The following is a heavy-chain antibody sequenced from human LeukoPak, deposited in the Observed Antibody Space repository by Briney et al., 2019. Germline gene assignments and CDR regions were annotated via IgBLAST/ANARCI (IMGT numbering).Heavy chain of an antibody. J-gene: IGHJ6*02. Sequence: PGGSLRLSCAASGFTFSSYAMSWVRQAPGKGLEWVSDISGSGGSTYYADSVKGRFTISRDNSKNTLYLQMNSLRVEDTAEYHCAKGRGEYYHYGMDVWGQGTTVTVSS. CDR2: ISGSGGST. CDR1: GFTFSSYA. CDR3: AKGRGEYYHYGMDV. V-gene: IGHV3-23*01. D-gene: IGHD5-24*01.